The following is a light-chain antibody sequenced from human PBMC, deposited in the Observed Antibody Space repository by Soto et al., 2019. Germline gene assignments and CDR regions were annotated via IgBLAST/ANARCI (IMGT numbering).Light chain of an antibody. J-gene: IGKJ2*01. V-gene: IGKV1-5*01. CDR1: QTVSSW. CDR2: GAS. CDR3: QQYISYSAT. Sequence: DIQMTQSPSTLSASLGDRVTITCRASQTVSSWLAWYQQKPGKAPKLLIYGASNLETGVPSRFSGSGSGTHFTLAISRLQPEDFATYYCQQYISYSATFGQGTKLE.